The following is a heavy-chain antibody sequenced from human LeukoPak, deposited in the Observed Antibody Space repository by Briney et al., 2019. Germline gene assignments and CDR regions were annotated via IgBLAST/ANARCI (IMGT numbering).Heavy chain of an antibody. V-gene: IGHV3-21*01. Sequence: PGGSLRLSCAASGFTFGSYSMNWVRQAPGKGLEWVSSISHGSSYIYYADSVKGRFTISRDNAKNSLFLQMDSLRAEDTAVYYCVREYCTRGNCPNWFDPWGQGTQVTVSS. D-gene: IGHD2-8*01. CDR3: VREYCTRGNCPNWFDP. J-gene: IGHJ5*02. CDR1: GFTFGSYS. CDR2: ISHGSSYI.